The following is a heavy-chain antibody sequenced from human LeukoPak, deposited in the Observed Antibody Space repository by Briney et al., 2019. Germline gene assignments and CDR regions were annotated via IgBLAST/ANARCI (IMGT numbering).Heavy chain of an antibody. Sequence: SQTLSLTCTVSGGSINSGDYYWSWIRQPPGKGLEWIGYIYYSGSTYYNPSLKSRVTISVDTSKNQFSLKLSSVTAADTAVYYCARAYITMVRGVIIGLFDYWGQGTLVTVSS. CDR1: GGSINSGDYY. J-gene: IGHJ4*02. CDR2: IYYSGST. V-gene: IGHV4-30-4*01. CDR3: ARAYITMVRGVIIGLFDY. D-gene: IGHD3-10*01.